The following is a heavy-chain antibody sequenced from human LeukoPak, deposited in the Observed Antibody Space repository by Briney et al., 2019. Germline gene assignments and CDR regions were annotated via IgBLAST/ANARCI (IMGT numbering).Heavy chain of an antibody. D-gene: IGHD3-22*01. J-gene: IGHJ4*02. CDR2: IYYSGST. Sequence: SQTLSLTCTVSGGSISSGGYYWSWIRQHPGKGLEWIGYIYYSGSTYYNPSLKSRVTISVDTSKNQFSLKLSPVTAADTAVYYCARVDYDSSGYHFDYWGQGTLVTVSS. V-gene: IGHV4-31*03. CDR3: ARVDYDSSGYHFDY. CDR1: GGSISSGGYY.